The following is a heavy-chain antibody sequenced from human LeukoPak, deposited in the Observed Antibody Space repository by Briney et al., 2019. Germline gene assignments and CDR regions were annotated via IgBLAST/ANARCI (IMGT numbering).Heavy chain of an antibody. D-gene: IGHD6-13*01. Sequence: GGSLRLSCAASGFTFSNAWMGWVRQAPGKGLEWVGHIKSKTDGGTTDYAAPVKGRFTISRDDSKNTLYLQMNSLKAEDTAVYYCARQQLVLDYWGQGTLVTVSS. J-gene: IGHJ4*02. CDR3: ARQQLVLDY. CDR2: IKSKTDGGTT. CDR1: GFTFSNAW. V-gene: IGHV3-15*01.